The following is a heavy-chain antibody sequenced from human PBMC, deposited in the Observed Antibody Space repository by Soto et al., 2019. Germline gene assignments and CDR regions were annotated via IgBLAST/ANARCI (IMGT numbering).Heavy chain of an antibody. CDR1: GGSFSGYY. Sequence: QVQLQQWGAGLLKPSETLSLTCAVYGGSFSGYYWSWIRQPPGKGLEWIGEINHSGSTNYNPSLKGRVTISVDTSKNQFSLKLSSVTAADTAVYYCAYYYGSGFDYWGQGTLVTVSS. J-gene: IGHJ4*02. CDR2: INHSGST. D-gene: IGHD3-10*01. V-gene: IGHV4-34*01. CDR3: AYYYGSGFDY.